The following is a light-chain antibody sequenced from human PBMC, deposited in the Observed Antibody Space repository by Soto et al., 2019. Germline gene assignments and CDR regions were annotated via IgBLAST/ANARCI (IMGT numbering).Light chain of an antibody. CDR1: QSVSSN. CDR2: GVS. CDR3: QQYNNWPRT. J-gene: IGKJ1*01. Sequence: EIVMTQSPATLSVSPGERATLSCRASQSVSSNLAWYQQKPGQAPRLLIYGVSTRATGIPARFSGSGSETKFTLTISSLQSEDFAVYYCQQYNNWPRTFGQGTKVDIK. V-gene: IGKV3-15*01.